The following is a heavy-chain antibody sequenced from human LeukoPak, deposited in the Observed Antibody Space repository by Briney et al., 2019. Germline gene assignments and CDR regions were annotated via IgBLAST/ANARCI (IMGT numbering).Heavy chain of an antibody. CDR2: ISGDADST. J-gene: IGHJ4*02. D-gene: IGHD5-18*01. Sequence: PGGSLRLSCAAFGFTFSNYAMSWVRQAPGRGLEWVSAISGDADSTYYADSVKGRFTISRDNSKNTLYLQMNSLSAEDTAAYFCAKLTAMTTSHWGQGTLVTVSS. CDR3: AKLTAMTTSH. CDR1: GFTFSNYA. V-gene: IGHV3-23*01.